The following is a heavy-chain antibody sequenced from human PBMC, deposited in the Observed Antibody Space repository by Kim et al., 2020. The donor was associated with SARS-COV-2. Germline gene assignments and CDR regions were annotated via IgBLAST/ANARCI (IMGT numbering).Heavy chain of an antibody. J-gene: IGHJ4*02. V-gene: IGHV7-4-1*02. CDR1: GYTFTSYA. Sequence: ASVKVSCKASGYTFTSYAMNWVRQAPGQGLEWMGWINTNTGNPTYAQGFTGRFVFSLDTSVSTAYLQISSLKAEDTAVYYCAREPLELVLVGMFDYWGQGTLVTVSS. D-gene: IGHD6-13*01. CDR3: AREPLELVLVGMFDY. CDR2: INTNTGNP.